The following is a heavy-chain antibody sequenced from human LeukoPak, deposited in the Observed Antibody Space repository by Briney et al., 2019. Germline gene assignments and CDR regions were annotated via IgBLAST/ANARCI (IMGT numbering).Heavy chain of an antibody. CDR1: GFTFSSYS. Sequence: GGSLRLSCAASGFTFSSYSMNWVRQAPGKGLEWVSSISSSSSYTYYADSVKGRFTISRDNAKNSLYLQMNSLRAEDTAVYYCARVLDTAMVIDYWGQGTLVTVSS. V-gene: IGHV3-21*01. CDR2: ISSSSSYT. J-gene: IGHJ4*02. D-gene: IGHD5-18*01. CDR3: ARVLDTAMVIDY.